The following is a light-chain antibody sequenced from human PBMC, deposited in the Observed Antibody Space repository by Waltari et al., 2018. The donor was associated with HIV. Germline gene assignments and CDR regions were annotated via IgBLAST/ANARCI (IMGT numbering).Light chain of an antibody. Sequence: QSALTQPRSVSGSPGQSVTISCTGTRSDVGGYNYVSWYQQHPGKAPKLMIYDVNKRPSGVPDRFSGSKSGNTASLTISVLQAEDEADYYCCSYGGSFFYVFGTGTKVTVL. CDR3: CSYGGSFFYV. V-gene: IGLV2-11*01. J-gene: IGLJ1*01. CDR1: RSDVGGYNY. CDR2: DVN.